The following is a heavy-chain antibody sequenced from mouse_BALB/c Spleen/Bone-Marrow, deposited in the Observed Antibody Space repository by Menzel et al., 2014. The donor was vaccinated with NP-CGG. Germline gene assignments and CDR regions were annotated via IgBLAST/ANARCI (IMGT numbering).Heavy chain of an antibody. CDR3: ARNGDCGFAY. CDR1: GFDFSSYW. Sequence: DVKLVESGGGLVQPGGSLKLSCAASGFDFSSYWMSWVRQAPGKGLEWIGEINPDSSTINYTPSLKDKFIIARDNAKDALYLRRRKVGDEDAEFYDCARNGDCGFAYWGQGTLVTVSA. CDR2: INPDSSTI. J-gene: IGHJ3*01. D-gene: IGHD2-13*01. V-gene: IGHV4-1*02.